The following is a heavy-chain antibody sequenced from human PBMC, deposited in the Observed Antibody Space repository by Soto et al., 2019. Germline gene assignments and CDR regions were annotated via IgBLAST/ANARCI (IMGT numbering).Heavy chain of an antibody. CDR3: ARWSYLDY. CDR1: GFTLSSYA. J-gene: IGHJ4*02. Sequence: PGGSLRLSCAASGFTLSSYAMSWVRQAPGKGLEWVSTISGSDGKTFYADSVKGRFSISRDTSQSTLYLQMNSLRADDTAMYYCARWSYLDYWGQGTRVTVSS. V-gene: IGHV3-23*01. D-gene: IGHD3-3*01. CDR2: ISGSDGKT.